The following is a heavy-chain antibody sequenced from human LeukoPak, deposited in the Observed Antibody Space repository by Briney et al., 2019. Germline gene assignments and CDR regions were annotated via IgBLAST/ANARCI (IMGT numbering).Heavy chain of an antibody. Sequence: GRSLRLSCAASGFTFSSYSMNWVRQAPGKGLEWVSSISSSSSYIYYADSVKGRFTISRDNAKNSLYLQMNSLRAEDTAVYYCARWVGANLFDYWGQGTLVTVSS. CDR2: ISSSSSYI. CDR3: ARWVGANLFDY. D-gene: IGHD1-26*01. CDR1: GFTFSSYS. V-gene: IGHV3-21*01. J-gene: IGHJ4*02.